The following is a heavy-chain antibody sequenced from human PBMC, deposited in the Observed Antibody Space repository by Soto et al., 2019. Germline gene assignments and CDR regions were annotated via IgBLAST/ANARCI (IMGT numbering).Heavy chain of an antibody. J-gene: IGHJ5*02. CDR1: GNAVSSSRRS. CDR2: IYYSGST. V-gene: IGHV4-39*01. D-gene: IGHD2-21*01. Sequence: TSTVAGNAVSSSRRSIEWKNKHQGKGQEWIGSIYYSGSTYYNPSLKSRVTISVDTSKNQFSLKLSSVTAADTAVYYCARYFFLFGQYGPGECYWFDPRAYGTPVTVSS. CDR3: ARYFFLFGQYGPGECYWFDP.